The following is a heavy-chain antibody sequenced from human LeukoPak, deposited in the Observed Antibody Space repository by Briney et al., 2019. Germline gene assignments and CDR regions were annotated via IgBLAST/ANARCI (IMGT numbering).Heavy chain of an antibody. CDR3: AREVPLYGDYAVFDY. D-gene: IGHD4-17*01. J-gene: IGHJ4*02. CDR1: GRSNTFNQ. V-gene: IGHV4-4*07. CDR2: VHTSRRT. Sequence: SETLSLPCTLSGRSNTFNQWIWIPQPAGKAREWMGLVHTSRRTNYTPSPKSRVTIPVDASKNKLSLTLNSVTDADTAVYYCAREVPLYGDYAVFDYWGQRTPVTVSS.